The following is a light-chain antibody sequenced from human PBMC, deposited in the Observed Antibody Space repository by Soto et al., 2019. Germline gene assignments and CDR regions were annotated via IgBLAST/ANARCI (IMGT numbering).Light chain of an antibody. CDR3: TSYAGSNIWV. Sequence: QSVLTQPPSASGSPGQSVTISCTGTSGDVGGYNYVSWYQQYPGKAPKVMIYEVSKRPSGVPDRFSGSKSGKTASLTVSGLQPEDEADYYCTSYAGSNIWVFGGGTKVIVL. CDR2: EVS. CDR1: SGDVGGYNY. J-gene: IGLJ3*02. V-gene: IGLV2-8*01.